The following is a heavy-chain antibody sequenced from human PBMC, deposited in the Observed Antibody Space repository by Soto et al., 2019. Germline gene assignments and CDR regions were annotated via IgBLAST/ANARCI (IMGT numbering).Heavy chain of an antibody. CDR3: ARDLSSCSSARCYSYYYGMDV. V-gene: IGHV3-23*01. Sequence: GGSLRLSCPATGFTFSTCAMNWVRQAPGKGLEWVSTITGSGTTTYYADSVKGRFTISRDNFKNTLYLQMNSLRAEDTAVYYCARDLSSCSSARCYSYYYGMDVWGQGTTVTVSS. J-gene: IGHJ6*02. CDR1: GFTFSTCA. D-gene: IGHD2-2*01. CDR2: ITGSGTTT.